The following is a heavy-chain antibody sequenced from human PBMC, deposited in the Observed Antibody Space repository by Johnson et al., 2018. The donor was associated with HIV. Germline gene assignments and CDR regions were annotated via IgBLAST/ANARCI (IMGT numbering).Heavy chain of an antibody. CDR1: GFTFSSYD. CDR3: ARALRTALGSPWNGGYDAFDI. D-gene: IGHD1-1*01. J-gene: IGHJ3*02. Sequence: VQLVESGGGLVQPGGSLRLSCAASGFTFSSYDMHWVRQAKGKGLEWVSAIGTAGDTYYPGSVKGRFTISRENAKNSLYRQMNSLRAGDTAVYYCARALRTALGSPWNGGYDAFDIWGQGTMVTVSS. V-gene: IGHV3-13*01. CDR2: IGTAGDT.